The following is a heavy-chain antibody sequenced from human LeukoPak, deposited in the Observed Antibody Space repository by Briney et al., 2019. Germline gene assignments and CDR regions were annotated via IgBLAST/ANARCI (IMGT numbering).Heavy chain of an antibody. D-gene: IGHD1-26*01. CDR2: IYSGGST. J-gene: IGHJ4*02. CDR3: ARDSSSGSYHYH. Sequence: GGSLRLSCAASGFTVSSNYMSWVRQAPGKGLEWVSVIYSGGSTYYADSVKGRFTISRDNSKNTLYLQMNSLRAEDTAVYYCARDSSSGSYHYHWGQGTLVTVSS. CDR1: GFTVSSNY. V-gene: IGHV3-53*01.